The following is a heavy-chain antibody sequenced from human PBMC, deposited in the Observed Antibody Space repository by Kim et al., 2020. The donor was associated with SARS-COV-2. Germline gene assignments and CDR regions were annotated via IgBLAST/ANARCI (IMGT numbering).Heavy chain of an antibody. D-gene: IGHD5-12*01. Sequence: ASVKVSCKASGYTFTDYYMHWVRQAPGQGLEWMGRINPNTGGTNYAQKFQGRVTMTRDTSISTAYMELSRLKSDDTAVYYCASFILTSGYDGVKDFDYWGQGTLVTVSS. J-gene: IGHJ4*02. CDR3: ASFILTSGYDGVKDFDY. CDR2: INPNTGGT. V-gene: IGHV1-2*06. CDR1: GYTFTDYY.